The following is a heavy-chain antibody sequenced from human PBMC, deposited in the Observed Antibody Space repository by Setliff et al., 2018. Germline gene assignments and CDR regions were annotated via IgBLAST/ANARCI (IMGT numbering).Heavy chain of an antibody. CDR1: GFTFSSYS. D-gene: IGHD3-10*01. J-gene: IGHJ3*02. V-gene: IGHV3-21*01. CDR2: ISTSSTYI. CDR3: ARRPPNGFGEFGNAFDI. Sequence: GGSLRLSCAASGFTFSSYSMNWVRQAPGKGLEWVSSISTSSTYIYYADSVKGRFTISRDNAKNSLYLQMNSLRAEDMAVYYCARRPPNGFGEFGNAFDIWGQGTMVTVSS.